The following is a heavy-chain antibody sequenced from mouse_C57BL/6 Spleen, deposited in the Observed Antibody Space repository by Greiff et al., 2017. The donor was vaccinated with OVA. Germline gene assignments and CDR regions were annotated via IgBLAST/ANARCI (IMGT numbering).Heavy chain of an antibody. CDR1: GYTFTNYW. D-gene: IGHD2-4*01. V-gene: IGHV1-63*01. Sequence: VQLVESGAELVRPGTSVKMSCKASGYTFTNYWIGWAKQRPGHGLEWIGDIYPGGGYTNYNEKFKGKATLTADKSSSTAYMQFSSLTSEDSAIYYCARGGYDYDGPRFAYWGQGTLVTVSA. J-gene: IGHJ3*01. CDR2: IYPGGGYT. CDR3: ARGGYDYDGPRFAY.